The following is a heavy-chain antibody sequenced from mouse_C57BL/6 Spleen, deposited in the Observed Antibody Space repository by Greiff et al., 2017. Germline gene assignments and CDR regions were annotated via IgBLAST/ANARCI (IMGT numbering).Heavy chain of an antibody. J-gene: IGHJ1*03. CDR3: AREGNYYGSSYWYFDV. V-gene: IGHV1-20*01. Sequence: EVKLQESGPELVKPGDSVKISCKASGYSFTGYFMNWVMQSHGKSLEWIGRINPYNGDTFYNQKFKGKATLTVDKSSSTAHMELRSLTSEDSAVYYCAREGNYYGSSYWYFDVWGTGTTVTVSS. CDR1: GYSFTGYF. D-gene: IGHD1-1*01. CDR2: INPYNGDT.